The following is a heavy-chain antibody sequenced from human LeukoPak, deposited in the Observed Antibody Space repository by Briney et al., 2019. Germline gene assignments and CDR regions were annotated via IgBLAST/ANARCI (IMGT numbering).Heavy chain of an antibody. CDR1: GGSISSYY. D-gene: IGHD6-13*01. CDR2: IYYSGST. V-gene: IGHV4-59*01. J-gene: IGHJ3*02. Sequence: SETLSLTCTVSGGSISSYYWSWIRQPPGKGLEWIGYIYYSGSTNYNPSLKSRVTISVDTSKNQFSLKLSSVTAADTAVYYCARDGGSSWYYQAFDIWGQGTMVTVSS. CDR3: ARDGGSSWYYQAFDI.